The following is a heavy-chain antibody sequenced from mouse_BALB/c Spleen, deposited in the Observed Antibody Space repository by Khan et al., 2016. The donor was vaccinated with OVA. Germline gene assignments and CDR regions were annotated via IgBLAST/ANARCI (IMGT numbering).Heavy chain of an antibody. J-gene: IGHJ2*01. D-gene: IGHD1-1*01. CDR3: ATSYYYGYYFDY. CDR2: ISGDSSTI. Sequence: EVKLVASGGGLVQPGGSRKLSCAASGFTFSSYGMHWVRQAPEKGLEWVAYISGDSSTIYYADTVNGRFTISRDNPKNTLFLQMPSLMSEDTAMYYCATSYYYGYYFDYWGPGTTLTVSS. CDR1: GFTFSSYG. V-gene: IGHV5-17*02.